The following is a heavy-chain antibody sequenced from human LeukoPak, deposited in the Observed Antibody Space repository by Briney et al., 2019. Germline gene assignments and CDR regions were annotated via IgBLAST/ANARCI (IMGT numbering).Heavy chain of an antibody. CDR3: ARDRSGSLFDY. CDR1: GYTFTSYG. Sequence: ASVKVSFKASGYTFTSYGNSWVRHSPGQGLEWMGWISAYNGNTNYAQKLQGIVAMTTDTSTSTAYMELRSLRSDDTAVYYCARDRSGSLFDYWGQGTLVTVSS. D-gene: IGHD1-26*01. V-gene: IGHV1-18*01. J-gene: IGHJ4*02. CDR2: ISAYNGNT.